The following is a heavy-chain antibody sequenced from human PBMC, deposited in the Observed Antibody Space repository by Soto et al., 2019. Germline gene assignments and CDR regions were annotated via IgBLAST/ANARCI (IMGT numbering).Heavy chain of an antibody. CDR1: GCTIGSYA. CDR2: ISYDGSNK. D-gene: IGHD5-12*01. J-gene: IGHJ6*02. V-gene: IGHV3-30-3*01. CDR3: ARDYYRFNSGYGFSMDV. Sequence: GGFLRLSCAASGCTIGSYARHWVRQAPGKGLEWVAVISYDGSNKYYADSVKGRFTISRDNSKNTLYLQMNSLRAGDTAVYYCARDYYRFNSGYGFSMDVWGQGTTVTVS.